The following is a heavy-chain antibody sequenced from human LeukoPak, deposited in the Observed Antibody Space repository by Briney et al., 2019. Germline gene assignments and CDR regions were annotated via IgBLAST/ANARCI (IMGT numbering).Heavy chain of an antibody. J-gene: IGHJ3*02. CDR2: IYYSGST. CDR3: ARAGTAMDVDAFDI. CDR1: GGSVSSGSYY. Sequence: SETLSLTCTVSGGSVSSGSYYWSWIRQPPGKRLEWIGYIYYSGSTNYNPSLKSRVTISVDTSKNQFSLKLSSVTAADTAVYYCARAGTAMDVDAFDIWGQGTMVTVSS. D-gene: IGHD5-18*01. V-gene: IGHV4-61*01.